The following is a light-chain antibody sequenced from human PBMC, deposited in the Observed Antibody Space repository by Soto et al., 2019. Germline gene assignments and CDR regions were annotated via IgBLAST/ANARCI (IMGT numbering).Light chain of an antibody. J-gene: IGKJ1*01. V-gene: IGKV1-17*01. Sequence: DIQMTQSPSSLSASVGDRVTITCRASQDIRNDSGWYQQKPGKAPKRPIYGASSLQSGVPSRFSGSESGTEFTLTISSLQPEDFATYYCLQHNSYPRTFGQWTKVEIK. CDR1: QDIRND. CDR3: LQHNSYPRT. CDR2: GAS.